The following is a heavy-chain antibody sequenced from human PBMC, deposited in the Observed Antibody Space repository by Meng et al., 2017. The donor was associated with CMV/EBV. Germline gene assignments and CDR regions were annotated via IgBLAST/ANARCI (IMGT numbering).Heavy chain of an antibody. D-gene: IGHD1-1*01. CDR3: AERGGGY. J-gene: IGHJ4*02. CDR1: GVSIRTHY. CDR2: IHYTGRA. V-gene: IGHV4-59*11. Sequence: QLKQPGPGLVKPSETLSLPCRVSGVSIRTHYWSWVRQTPGKGLEWIASIHYTGRADYSPSLKSRLTISVDTSDSQLSLKLSSVTPADTAMYYCAERGGGYWGQGILVTVSS.